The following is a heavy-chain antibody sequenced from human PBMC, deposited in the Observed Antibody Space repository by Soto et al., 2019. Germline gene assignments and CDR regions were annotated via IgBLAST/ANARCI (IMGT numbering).Heavy chain of an antibody. CDR3: AKVPSPGLYCSGGSCSNWFDP. V-gene: IGHV1-2*02. CDR1: GYTFTGYY. CDR2: INPNSGGT. D-gene: IGHD2-15*01. Sequence: ASVKVSCKASGYTFTGYYMHWVRQAPGQGLEWMGWINPNSGGTNYAQKFQGRVTMTRDTSISTAYMELSRLRSDDTAVYYCAKVPSPGLYCSGGSCSNWFDPWGQGTLVTVSS. J-gene: IGHJ5*02.